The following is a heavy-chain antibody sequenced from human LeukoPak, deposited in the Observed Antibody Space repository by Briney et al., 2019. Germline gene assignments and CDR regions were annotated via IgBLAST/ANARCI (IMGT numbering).Heavy chain of an antibody. CDR1: GFTFNSYA. D-gene: IGHD3-22*01. Sequence: GGSLRLSCAASGFTFNSYAFNWVRQAPGKGLEWVSAISGSGGSTYYADSVKGRFTISRDNSKNTLYLQMNSLRAEDTAVYYCARRAGDYSHPYDYWGQGTLVTVSS. V-gene: IGHV3-23*01. CDR3: ARRAGDYSHPYDY. CDR2: ISGSGGST. J-gene: IGHJ4*02.